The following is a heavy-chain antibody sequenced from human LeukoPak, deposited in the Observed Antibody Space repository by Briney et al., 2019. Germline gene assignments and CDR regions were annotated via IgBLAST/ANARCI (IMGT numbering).Heavy chain of an antibody. D-gene: IGHD5-12*01. V-gene: IGHV3-48*04. CDR2: ISSSGSTI. CDR1: GFTFRSYS. J-gene: IGHJ4*02. Sequence: PGGSLRLSCAASGFTFRSYSMNWVRQAPGKGLEWVSYISSSGSTIYYADSVKGRFTISRDNAKNSLYLQMNSLRAEDTAVYYCARDRSGGYDWNYFDYWGQGTLVTVSS. CDR3: ARDRSGGYDWNYFDY.